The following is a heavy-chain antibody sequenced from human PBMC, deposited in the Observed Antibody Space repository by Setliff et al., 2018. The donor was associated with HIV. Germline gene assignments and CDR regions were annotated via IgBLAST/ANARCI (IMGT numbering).Heavy chain of an antibody. J-gene: IGHJ6*03. CDR1: GLTFSSYW. CDR3: VKDGSATGRYSSYMDV. Sequence: PGGSLRLSCAASGLTFSSYWMGWVRQAPGKGLEWVAGVDWAGDVTAYGDFAKGRCTISRDNVKNSLYLQMHSLTTEDTASYFCVKDGSATGRYSSYMDVWGKGTTVTVSS. D-gene: IGHD3-9*01. V-gene: IGHV3-20*04. CDR2: VDWAGDVT.